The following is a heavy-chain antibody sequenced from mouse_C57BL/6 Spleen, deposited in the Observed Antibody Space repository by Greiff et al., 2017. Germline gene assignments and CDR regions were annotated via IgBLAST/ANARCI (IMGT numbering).Heavy chain of an antibody. J-gene: IGHJ4*01. CDR2: IDPSDGDT. D-gene: IGHD2-2*01. V-gene: IGHV1-74*01. CDR1: GYTFTSYC. CDR3: VIGIGGYDVNYDAIDY. Sequence: QVQLKQPGAELVKPGASVKVSCKASGYTFTSYCMHWVKQRPGQVLEWIGRIDPSDGDTNYNKKFKGKATVTVVKSSSTAYMQLSSLTSEVSAVYYGVIGIGGYDVNYDAIDYWVQGTSVTVSS.